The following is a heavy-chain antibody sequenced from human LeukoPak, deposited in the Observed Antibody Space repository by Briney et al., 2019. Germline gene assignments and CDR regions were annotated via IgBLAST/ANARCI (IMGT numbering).Heavy chain of an antibody. Sequence: GRSLRLSCAASGFTFSSYAMHWVRQAPGKGLEWVAVISYDGSNKYYADSVKGRFTISRDNSKNTLYLQMNSLRAEDTAVYYCARDLIRSSLDYWGQGTLVTVSS. D-gene: IGHD3-10*01. CDR3: ARDLIRSSLDY. CDR2: ISYDGSNK. V-gene: IGHV3-30-3*01. J-gene: IGHJ4*02. CDR1: GFTFSSYA.